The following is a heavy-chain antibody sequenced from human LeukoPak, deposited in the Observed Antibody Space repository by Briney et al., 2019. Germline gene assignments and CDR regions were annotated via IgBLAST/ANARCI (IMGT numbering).Heavy chain of an antibody. CDR3: ARWGGSGSYYNDDYYYGMDV. V-gene: IGHV3-30-3*01. CDR2: ISYDGSNK. CDR1: GFTFSSYA. J-gene: IGHJ6*02. D-gene: IGHD3-10*01. Sequence: GRSLRLSCAASGFTFSSYAMHWVRQAPGKGLEWVAVISYDGSNKYYADSVKGRFTISRDNSKNTLYLQMNSLRAEDTAVYYCARWGGSGSYYNDDYYYGMDVWGQGTTVTVSS.